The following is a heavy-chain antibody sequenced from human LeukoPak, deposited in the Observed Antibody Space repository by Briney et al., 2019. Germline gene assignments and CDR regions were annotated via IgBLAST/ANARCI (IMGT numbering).Heavy chain of an antibody. V-gene: IGHV3-23*01. CDR1: GITFSSYA. D-gene: IGHD3-22*01. Sequence: GGSLRLSCAASGITFSSYAMSWVRQAPGKGLEWVSGISGSGDNTYYADSVKGRFTISRDNSKNTLYVQVNSLGTEDTAAYYCAKGSYYDSSGSFYFDYWGQGTLVTVSS. CDR2: ISGSGDNT. CDR3: AKGSYYDSSGSFYFDY. J-gene: IGHJ4*02.